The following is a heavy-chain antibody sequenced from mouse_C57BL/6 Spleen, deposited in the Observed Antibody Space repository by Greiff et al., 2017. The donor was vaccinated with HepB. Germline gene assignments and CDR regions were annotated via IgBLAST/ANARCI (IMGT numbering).Heavy chain of an antibody. V-gene: IGHV1-82*01. CDR3: ASRLHFDV. Sequence: VQLKESGPELVKPGASVKISCKASGYAFSSSWMNWVKQRPGKGLEWIGRIYPGDGDTNYNGKFKGKATLTADKSSSTAYMQLSSLTSEDSAVYFCASRLHFDVWGTGTTVTVSS. D-gene: IGHD2-10*01. CDR1: GYAFSSSW. CDR2: IYPGDGDT. J-gene: IGHJ1*03.